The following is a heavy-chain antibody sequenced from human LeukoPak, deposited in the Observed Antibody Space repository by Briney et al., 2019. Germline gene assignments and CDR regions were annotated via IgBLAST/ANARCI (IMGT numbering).Heavy chain of an antibody. CDR2: IYYSGST. D-gene: IGHD3-10*01. V-gene: IGHV4-59*01. CDR1: GGSISSYY. Sequence: SETLSLTCTVSGGSISSYYWSWIRQPPGKGLEWIGYIYYSGSTNYNPSLKSRVTISVDTSKNQFSLELSSVTAADTAVYYCASGGFGELFPSHHDAFDIWGQGTMVTVSS. J-gene: IGHJ3*02. CDR3: ASGGFGELFPSHHDAFDI.